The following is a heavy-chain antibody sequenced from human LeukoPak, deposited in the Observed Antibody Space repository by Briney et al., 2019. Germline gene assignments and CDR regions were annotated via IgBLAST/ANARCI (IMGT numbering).Heavy chain of an antibody. J-gene: IGHJ5*02. CDR2: IYYSGST. CDR1: GGSISSYY. CDR3: ARDPGSGSPGWFDP. V-gene: IGHV4-59*12. Sequence: SETLSLTCTVSGGSISSYYWSWIRQPPGKGLEWIGYIYYSGSTNYNPSLKSRVTISVDTSKNQFSLQLNSVTPEDTAVYYCARDPGSGSPGWFDPWGQGTLVTVSS. D-gene: IGHD6-19*01.